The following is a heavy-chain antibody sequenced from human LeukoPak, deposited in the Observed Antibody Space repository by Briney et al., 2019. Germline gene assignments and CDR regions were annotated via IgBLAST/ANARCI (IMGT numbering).Heavy chain of an antibody. CDR2: IYYSGST. J-gene: IGHJ4*02. D-gene: IGHD5-24*01. Sequence: SETLSLTCTVSGGSISSSSYYWGWIRQPPGKGLEWIGSIYYSGSTYYNPSLKSRVTISVDTSKNQFSLKLSSVTAADTAVYYCARGPEMATIGSGYVYWGQGTLVTVSS. V-gene: IGHV4-39*07. CDR3: ARGPEMATIGSGYVY. CDR1: GGSISSSSYY.